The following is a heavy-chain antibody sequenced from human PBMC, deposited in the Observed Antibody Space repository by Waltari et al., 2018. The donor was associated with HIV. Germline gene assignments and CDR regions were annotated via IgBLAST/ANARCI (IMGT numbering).Heavy chain of an antibody. Sequence: QIQLQESGPGLVKPSETLSLTCTVSGGSINNYYWNWTRQSPGRGLEWIGYIYYSGTTNYNPSLQSRVTISVDTSKNQFSLKVTSVTAADTAVYYCARFRCSSSSCYGRYAMDVWGQGTTVTVSS. CDR2: IYYSGTT. J-gene: IGHJ6*02. CDR1: GGSINNYY. D-gene: IGHD2-2*01. V-gene: IGHV4-59*01. CDR3: ARFRCSSSSCYGRYAMDV.